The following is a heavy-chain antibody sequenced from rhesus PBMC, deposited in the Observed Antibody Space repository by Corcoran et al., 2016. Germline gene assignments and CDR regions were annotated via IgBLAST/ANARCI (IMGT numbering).Heavy chain of an antibody. CDR2: INSGGGST. J-gene: IGHJ4*01. Sequence: EVQLVETGGGLVQPGGSLKLSCAASGFTFSSYGMSWVRQAPGKGLEWVSAINSGGGSTYYADSVKGRFTISRDNSKNTLSLQMNRLRAEDTAVYYCAKDWIAAAGPFDYWGQGVLVTVSA. CDR1: GFTFSSYG. D-gene: IGHD6-25*01. V-gene: IGHV3S5*01. CDR3: AKDWIAAAGPFDY.